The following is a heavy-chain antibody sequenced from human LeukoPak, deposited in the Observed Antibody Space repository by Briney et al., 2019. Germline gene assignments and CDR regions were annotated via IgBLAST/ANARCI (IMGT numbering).Heavy chain of an antibody. CDR1: GFTFSDYY. V-gene: IGHV3-11*01. CDR2: ISSSGSTI. CDR3: ARAPAVAAFYFDY. Sequence: GGSLRLSCAASGFTFSDYYMSWIRQAPGKGLEWVSYISSSGSTIYYADSVEGRFTISRDNAKNSLYLQMNSLRAEDTAVYYCARAPAVAAFYFDYWGQGTLVTVSS. J-gene: IGHJ4*02. D-gene: IGHD6-19*01.